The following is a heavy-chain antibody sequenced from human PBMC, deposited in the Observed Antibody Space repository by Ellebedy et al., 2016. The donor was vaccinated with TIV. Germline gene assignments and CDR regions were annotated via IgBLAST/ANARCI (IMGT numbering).Heavy chain of an antibody. CDR2: ISYDGADA. V-gene: IGHV3-30*03. Sequence: GGSLRLXXAASGFTFSFYWMGWVRQAPGKGLEWLALISYDGADAYYADSVKGRFTISRDNSKNTLYLQINSLRTEDTATYFCARELDYWGQGTLVTVSS. CDR3: ARELDY. J-gene: IGHJ4*02. CDR1: GFTFSFYW.